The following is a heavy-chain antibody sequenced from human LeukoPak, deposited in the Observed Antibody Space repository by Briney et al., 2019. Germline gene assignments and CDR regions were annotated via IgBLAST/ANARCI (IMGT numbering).Heavy chain of an antibody. J-gene: IGHJ4*02. CDR1: GFTFSSYG. V-gene: IGHV3-33*06. CDR2: IWYDGSNK. D-gene: IGHD1-26*01. CDR3: AKGDDSGSYYPLDY. Sequence: PGGSLRLSCAASGFTFSSYGMHWVRQAPGKGLEWVAIIWYDGSNKYYADSVKGRFTISRDNSKNTLYLQMNSLRAEDTAVYYCAKGDDSGSYYPLDYWGQGTLVTVSS.